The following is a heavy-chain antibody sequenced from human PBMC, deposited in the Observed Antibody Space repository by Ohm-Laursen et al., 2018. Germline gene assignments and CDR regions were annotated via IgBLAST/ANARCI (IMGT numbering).Heavy chain of an antibody. V-gene: IGHV3-23*01. D-gene: IGHD3-22*01. J-gene: IGHJ4*02. CDR2: ISGSGGST. CDR1: GFTFSSYA. CDR3: GGDSSGYLPGLFDY. Sequence: GSLRLSCAASGFTFSSYAMSRVRQAPGKGLEWVSAISGSGGSTYYADSVKGRFTISRDNSKNTLYLQMNSLRAEDTAVYYCGGDSSGYLPGLFDYWGQGTLVTVSS.